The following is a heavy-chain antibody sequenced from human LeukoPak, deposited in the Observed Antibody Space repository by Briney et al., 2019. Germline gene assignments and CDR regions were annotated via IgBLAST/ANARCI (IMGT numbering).Heavy chain of an antibody. J-gene: IGHJ4*02. V-gene: IGHV1-58*01. D-gene: IGHD3-9*01. Sequence: SVKVSCKASGFTFTSSAVQWVRQARGQRLEWIGWIVVGSGNTNYAQKFQERVTITRDMSTSKAYMELSSLRSEDTAVYYCAAASILTGYYYFDYWGQGTLVTVSS. CDR3: AAASILTGYYYFDY. CDR2: IVVGSGNT. CDR1: GFTFTSSA.